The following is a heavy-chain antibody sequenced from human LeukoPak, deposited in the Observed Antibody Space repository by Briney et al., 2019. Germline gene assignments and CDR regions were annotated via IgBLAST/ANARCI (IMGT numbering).Heavy chain of an antibody. D-gene: IGHD3-10*01. CDR1: GFTFSGFW. CDR2: INWNNGGI. Sequence: PGGSLRLSCAASGFTFSGFWMHWVRQAPGKGLEWVSGINWNNGGIGYADSVKGRFTISRDNAKSSLYLQMNSLRAEDTALYYCAKDYISRGSGTNFLDHWGQGTLVTVSS. CDR3: AKDYISRGSGTNFLDH. J-gene: IGHJ4*02. V-gene: IGHV3-9*01.